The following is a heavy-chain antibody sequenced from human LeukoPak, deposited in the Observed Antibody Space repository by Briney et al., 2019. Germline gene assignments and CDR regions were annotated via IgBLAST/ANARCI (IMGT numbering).Heavy chain of an antibody. V-gene: IGHV1-2*02. CDR3: ARPTYCGSDCYFNFDY. Sequence: ASVKVSCKTSGYTFATYFMHWVRQAPGQGLEWMGYIKPNSGVTNYAQKFRGRVTMTWDTSISTAYIGLSGLTSDDTAIYYCARPTYCGSDCYFNFDYWGQGTLVTVSS. J-gene: IGHJ4*02. CDR1: GYTFATYF. CDR2: IKPNSGVT. D-gene: IGHD2-21*02.